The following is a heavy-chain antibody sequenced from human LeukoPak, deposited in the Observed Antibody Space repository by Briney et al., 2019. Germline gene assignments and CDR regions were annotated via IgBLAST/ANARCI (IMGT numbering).Heavy chain of an antibody. D-gene: IGHD2-2*01. CDR2: IYYSGST. Sequence: PSETLSLTCTVSGGSISSGDYYWSWIRQPPGKGLEWIGYIYYSGSTYYNPSLKSRVTISVDTSKNQFSLKLSSVTAADTAVYYCARTVPARYYYYMDVWGKGTTVTVSS. V-gene: IGHV4-30-4*08. CDR3: ARTVPARYYYYMDV. CDR1: GGSISSGDYY. J-gene: IGHJ6*03.